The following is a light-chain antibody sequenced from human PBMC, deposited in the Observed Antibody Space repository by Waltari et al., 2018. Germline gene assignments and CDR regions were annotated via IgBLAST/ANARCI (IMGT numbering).Light chain of an antibody. Sequence: QSALTQPASVSGSPGQSITISCTGTNSYIGRYNFFYWYQQHPNKVPKLVLYEVSNRPSGVSNSFSGSKSGNTASLTISGLQAEDEAEYYCGSYTKSTTQVFGTGTKVTVL. V-gene: IGLV2-14*01. CDR2: EVS. J-gene: IGLJ1*01. CDR1: NSYIGRYNF. CDR3: GSYTKSTTQV.